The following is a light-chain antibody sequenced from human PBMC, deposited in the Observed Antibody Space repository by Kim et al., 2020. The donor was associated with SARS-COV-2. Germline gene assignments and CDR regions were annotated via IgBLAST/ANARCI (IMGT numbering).Light chain of an antibody. Sequence: AIRMTQSPSSFSASTGDRVTITCRASQGISSYLAWYQQKPGKAPKLLIYAASTLQSGVPSRFSGSGSGTDFTLTISCLQSEDFATYYCQHYYSYPTFGQGTKVDIK. V-gene: IGKV1-8*01. J-gene: IGKJ1*01. CDR2: AAS. CDR1: QGISSY. CDR3: QHYYSYPT.